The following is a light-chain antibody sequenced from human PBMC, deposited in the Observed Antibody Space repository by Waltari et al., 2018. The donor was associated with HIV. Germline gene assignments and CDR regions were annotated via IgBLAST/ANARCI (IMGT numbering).Light chain of an antibody. Sequence: EIVLTQSPATLSLSPRERATLFCRDSQSVSSYLAWYQQKPGQAPRLLIYDAAIWATGLPARFSGSGSGTAFTLTISSLEPEDFSVYYCQQRSNWLFTFGPGTKVDIK. CDR3: QQRSNWLFT. CDR2: DAA. J-gene: IGKJ3*01. V-gene: IGKV3-11*01. CDR1: QSVSSY.